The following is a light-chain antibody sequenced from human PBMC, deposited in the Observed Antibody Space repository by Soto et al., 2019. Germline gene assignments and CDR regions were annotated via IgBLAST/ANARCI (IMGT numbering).Light chain of an antibody. V-gene: IGKV3-20*01. J-gene: IGKJ4*01. CDR3: QQFSSYPLT. CDR1: QTVRNNY. Sequence: ELVLTQSPGTLALSPGGRATLSCRASQTVRNNYLAWYQQKPGQAPRLLIYDASSRATGIPDRFSCGGSGTDFTLTISRLEPEDFAVYYCQQFSSYPLTFGGGTKVDIK. CDR2: DAS.